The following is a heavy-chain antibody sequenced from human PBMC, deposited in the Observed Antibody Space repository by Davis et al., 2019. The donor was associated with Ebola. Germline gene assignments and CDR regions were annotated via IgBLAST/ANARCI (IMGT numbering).Heavy chain of an antibody. CDR2: MYYDGSA. V-gene: IGHV4-31*11. J-gene: IGHJ4*02. D-gene: IGHD3/OR15-3a*01. Sequence: SETLSLTFDVSGASISTGGYYWGWIRQFSGKGLEWIGYMYYDGSAFHNPPLKSRATISLDKSNNQFSLKLRSVTAADTAVYYCASAEVGHASPFDCWGQGTLVTVSS. CDR3: ASAEVGHASPFDC. CDR1: GASISTGGYY.